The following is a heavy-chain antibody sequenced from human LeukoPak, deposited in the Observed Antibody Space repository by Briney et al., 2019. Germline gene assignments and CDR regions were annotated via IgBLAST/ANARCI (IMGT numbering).Heavy chain of an antibody. D-gene: IGHD1-1*01. J-gene: IGHJ4*02. Sequence: ASVKVSCKASGYTFTSYGISWVRQAPGQGLEWMGWISAYNGNTNYARKLQGRVTMTRDTSISTAYMELTSLRSEDTAVYYCARNPANSGDFDYWGQGTLVTVSS. V-gene: IGHV1-18*01. CDR3: ARNPANSGDFDY. CDR2: ISAYNGNT. CDR1: GYTFTSYG.